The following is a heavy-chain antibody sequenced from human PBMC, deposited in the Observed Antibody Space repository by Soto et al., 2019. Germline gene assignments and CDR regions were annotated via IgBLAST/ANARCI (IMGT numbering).Heavy chain of an antibody. Sequence: SETLSLTCTVSGGSISSYYLSWIRQPPGKGLEWIGYIYYSGSTNYNPSLKSRVTISVDTSKNQFSLKLSSVTAADTAVYYCARCSGGSCYWGWFDYWGQGTLVTVS. D-gene: IGHD2-15*01. CDR1: GGSISSYY. J-gene: IGHJ4*02. CDR3: ARCSGGSCYWGWFDY. V-gene: IGHV4-59*01. CDR2: IYYSGST.